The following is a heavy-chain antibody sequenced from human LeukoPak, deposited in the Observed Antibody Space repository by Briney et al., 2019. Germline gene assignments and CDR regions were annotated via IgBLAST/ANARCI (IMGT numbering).Heavy chain of an antibody. J-gene: IGHJ4*02. Sequence: PSETLSLTCTVSGASITSSNYYWLWLRQPPGKGLEWIGSIYYTGITYYNLSLKSRVTISVDTSKYQCSLRLSSVTAADTAVYYCAKRRTIAVPGPFDYWGQGTLVTVSS. CDR3: AKRRTIAVPGPFDY. CDR2: IYYTGIT. CDR1: GASITSSNYY. V-gene: IGHV4-39*07. D-gene: IGHD6-19*01.